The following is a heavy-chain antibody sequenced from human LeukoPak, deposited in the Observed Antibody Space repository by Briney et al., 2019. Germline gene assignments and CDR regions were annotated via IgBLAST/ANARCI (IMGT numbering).Heavy chain of an antibody. CDR3: AKSAGPTYYDFWSGFPDY. CDR2: ISWNSGSI. D-gene: IGHD3-3*01. CDR1: GFTFDDYT. V-gene: IGHV3-9*01. Sequence: GGSLRLSCAASGFTFDDYTMHWVRQAPGKGLEWVSGISWNSGSIAYADSVKGRFTISRDNSKNTLYLQMNSLRAEDTAVYYCAKSAGPTYYDFWSGFPDYWGQGTLVTVSS. J-gene: IGHJ4*02.